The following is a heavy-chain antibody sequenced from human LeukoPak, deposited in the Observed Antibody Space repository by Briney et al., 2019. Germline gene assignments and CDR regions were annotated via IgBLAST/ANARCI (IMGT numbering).Heavy chain of an antibody. Sequence: GGSLRLSCAASGFTFSGSAIRWVRQASGKGLEWVGRIRKKANSYTTEYAASVKGRFTISRDDSQNSLYLQMNSLTAVDTAVYYCARLVGANNWGQGTLVIVSS. CDR2: IRKKANSYTT. CDR3: ARLVGANN. V-gene: IGHV3-72*01. CDR1: GFTFSGSA. D-gene: IGHD1-26*01. J-gene: IGHJ4*02.